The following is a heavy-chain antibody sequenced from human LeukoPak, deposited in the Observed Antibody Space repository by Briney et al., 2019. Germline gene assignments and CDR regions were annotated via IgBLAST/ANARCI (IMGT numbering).Heavy chain of an antibody. D-gene: IGHD6-13*01. CDR2: IYYSGST. CDR3: ARTLSSSWRELDY. Sequence: PSETLSLTCTVSGGSISSSSYYWSWIRQPPGKGLEWIGYIYYSGSTNYNPSLKSRVTISVDTSKNQFSLKLSSVAAADTAVYYCARTLSSSWRELDYWGQGTLVTVSS. CDR1: GGSISSSSYY. J-gene: IGHJ4*02. V-gene: IGHV4-61*01.